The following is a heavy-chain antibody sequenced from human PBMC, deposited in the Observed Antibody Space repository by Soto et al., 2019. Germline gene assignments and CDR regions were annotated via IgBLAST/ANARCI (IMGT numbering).Heavy chain of an antibody. CDR2: VYTSGSA. J-gene: IGHJ6*02. CDR1: GASISNDY. D-gene: IGHD2-2*01. V-gene: IGHV4-4*07. CDR3: VRESQYRRDYYYYAMDV. Sequence: QVQLQESGPGLVKPSETLALTCTVSGASISNDYWSWIRQPAGKGLEWIGRVYTSGSADYNPSLKSRVSMSVDTSKNQFSLRLSSVTAADTAVYYCVRESQYRRDYYYYAMDVWGQGTTVTVSS.